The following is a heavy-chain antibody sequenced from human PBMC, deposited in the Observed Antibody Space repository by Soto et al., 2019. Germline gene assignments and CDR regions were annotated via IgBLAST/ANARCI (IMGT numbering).Heavy chain of an antibody. CDR1: GFTFGSYA. V-gene: IGHV3-23*01. Sequence: EVQLMESGGGLVQPGGSLRLSCAASGFTFGSYAMSWVRQPPGKGLEWVSSISGRSTNTSYADSVKGRFTVYRDDYKSTLYLQINRLRDEDTTIYYCAKRSSYTIGWYFDYWGQGTLVAVSS. J-gene: IGHJ4*02. D-gene: IGHD6-19*01. CDR3: AKRSSYTIGWYFDY. CDR2: ISGRSTNT.